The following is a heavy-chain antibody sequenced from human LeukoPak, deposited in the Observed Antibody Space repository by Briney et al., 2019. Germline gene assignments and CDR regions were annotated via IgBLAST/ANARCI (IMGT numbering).Heavy chain of an antibody. J-gene: IGHJ6*03. CDR1: GFTFSSYW. CDR3: ARDVEMATILYYYMDV. Sequence: GGSLRLSCAASGFTFSSYWMSWVRQAPGKGLEWVANIKQDGSEKYYVDSVKGRFTISRDNAKNSLYLQMNSLRAEDTAVYYCARDVEMATILYYYMDVWGKGTTVTVSS. CDR2: IKQDGSEK. V-gene: IGHV3-7*01. D-gene: IGHD5-24*01.